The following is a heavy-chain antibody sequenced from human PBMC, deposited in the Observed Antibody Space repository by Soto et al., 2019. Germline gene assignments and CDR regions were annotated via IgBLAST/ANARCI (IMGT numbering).Heavy chain of an antibody. CDR2: IIPIFGTA. Sequence: QVQLVQSGAEVKKPGSSVKVSCKASGGTFSSYAISWVRQAPGQGLEWMGGIIPIFGTANYAQKFQGRVTVTADEATSTGYMELSSLRSEDAAVDYCARGGVEYSTAYYYYGMDVWGQGTTVTVSS. CDR1: GGTFSSYA. J-gene: IGHJ6*02. D-gene: IGHD4-4*01. V-gene: IGHV1-69*01. CDR3: ARGGVEYSTAYYYYGMDV.